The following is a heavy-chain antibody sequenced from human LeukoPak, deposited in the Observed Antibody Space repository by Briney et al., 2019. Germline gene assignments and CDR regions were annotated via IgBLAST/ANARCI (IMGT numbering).Heavy chain of an antibody. J-gene: IGHJ4*02. D-gene: IGHD3-9*01. CDR1: GFTFSSYE. CDR2: ISSSGSTI. V-gene: IGHV3-48*03. CDR3: ARVTLTGYYAFDY. Sequence: TGGSLRLSCAASGFTFSSYEMNWVRQAPGKGLEWVSYISSSGSTIYYADSVKGRFTISRDKAKNSLYLQMNSLRAEDTAVYYCARVTLTGYYAFDYWGQGTLVTVSS.